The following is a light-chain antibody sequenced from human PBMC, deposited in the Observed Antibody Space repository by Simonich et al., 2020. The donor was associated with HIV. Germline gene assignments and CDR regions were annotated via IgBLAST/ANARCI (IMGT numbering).Light chain of an antibody. CDR3: QQRSNPLT. V-gene: IGKV3-11*01. Sequence: EIVMTQSPATLSVSPGERPTLSCSASQSVSSNLAWYQQKPGQAPMLLIYGASNRATGIPDRFSGSGSGTDFTLTISSLEPEDFAVYYCQQRSNPLTFGGGTKVEIK. J-gene: IGKJ4*01. CDR1: QSVSSN. CDR2: GAS.